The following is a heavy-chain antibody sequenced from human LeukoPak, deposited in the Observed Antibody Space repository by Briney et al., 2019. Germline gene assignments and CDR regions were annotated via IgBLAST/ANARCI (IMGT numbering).Heavy chain of an antibody. Sequence: GASVKVSCKASGYTFTSYGISWVRQAPGQGLEWMGWISAYNGNTNYAQKLQGRVTMTTDTSTSTAYMELRSLRSDDTAVYYCARLYGDYVDWYFDLWGRGTLVTVSS. J-gene: IGHJ2*01. V-gene: IGHV1-18*01. CDR1: GYTFTSYG. D-gene: IGHD4-17*01. CDR2: ISAYNGNT. CDR3: ARLYGDYVDWYFDL.